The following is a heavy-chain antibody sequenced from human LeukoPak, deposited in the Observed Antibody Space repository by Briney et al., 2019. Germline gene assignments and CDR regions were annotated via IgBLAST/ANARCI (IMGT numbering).Heavy chain of an antibody. J-gene: IGHJ4*02. CDR1: GYTLNNHG. CDR3: AKVTVCYGCYFDY. V-gene: IGHV3-23*01. CDR2: INGAGDNT. D-gene: IGHD3-16*01. Sequence: GSLRPSCAASGYTLNNHGMTWVRQAPRKGLEWVSIINGAGDNTNYAETVKGRFNISRDNSKNTVYLQMNSLRAEDTAIYYCAKVTVCYGCYFDYWGQGTLVTVSS.